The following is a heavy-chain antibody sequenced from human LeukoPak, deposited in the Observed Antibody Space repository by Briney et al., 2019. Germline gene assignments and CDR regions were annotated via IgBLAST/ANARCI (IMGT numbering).Heavy chain of an antibody. J-gene: IGHJ4*02. Sequence: KPTETLSLTCAVYGGSFSGYYWSWIRQPPGKGLEWIGEINHSGSTNYNPSLKSRVTISIDTCKNPFSLKLSSMTAADTAVYYCETYNWNAHVNLWGQGTLVTVSS. CDR2: INHSGST. D-gene: IGHD1-1*01. V-gene: IGHV4-34*01. CDR1: GGSFSGYY. CDR3: ETYNWNAHVNL.